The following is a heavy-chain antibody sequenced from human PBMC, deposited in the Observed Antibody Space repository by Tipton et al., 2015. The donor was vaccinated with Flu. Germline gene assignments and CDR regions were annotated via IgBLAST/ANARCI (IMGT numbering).Heavy chain of an antibody. V-gene: IGHV3-49*05. CDR3: SRDDFWSGSYGYYYGVDV. D-gene: IGHD3-3*01. Sequence: QLVQSGGGLVKPGRSLRLSCTASGVNFGGFPMSWFRQAQGKGLEWVGFIRSKTYGGTAEYAASVKGRFTISRDDSKNIAYLQMNSLKTEDTAVYYCSRDDFWSGSYGYYYGVDVWGQGTTVTVSS. CDR2: IRSKTYGGTA. J-gene: IGHJ6*02. CDR1: GVNFGGFP.